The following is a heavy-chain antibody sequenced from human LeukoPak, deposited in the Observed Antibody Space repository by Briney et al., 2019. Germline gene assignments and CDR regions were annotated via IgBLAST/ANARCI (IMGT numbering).Heavy chain of an antibody. CDR3: ARESRKDDFWTGYSAGGN. V-gene: IGHV1-2*02. CDR1: GYTFTVYY. D-gene: IGHD3/OR15-3a*01. Sequence: ASVKVSCKASGYTFTVYYIYWVRQAPGQGLEWMGWVNPNSGGTNYAQKFQGRVTMTTDTLSGTAYMELRSLTSDDTATYYCARESRKDDFWTGYSAGGNWGQGTLVTVSS. J-gene: IGHJ4*02. CDR2: VNPNSGGT.